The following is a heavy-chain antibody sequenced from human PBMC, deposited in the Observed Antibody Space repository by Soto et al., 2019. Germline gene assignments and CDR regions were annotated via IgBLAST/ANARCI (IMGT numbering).Heavy chain of an antibody. Sequence: QVQLMQSGAEVRKPGASVRLSCETSGYNFNQYYIHWVRQAPGQGLEWMGIINLRGGTTEYAHKFRGRVTVTGDPSTRTAYMELRSLRSDDTAIYFCARGPDDSDVPRWDYWGQGTLGTVSS. D-gene: IGHD4-17*01. V-gene: IGHV1-46*02. CDR1: GYNFNQYY. J-gene: IGHJ4*02. CDR3: ARGPDDSDVPRWDY. CDR2: INLRGGTT.